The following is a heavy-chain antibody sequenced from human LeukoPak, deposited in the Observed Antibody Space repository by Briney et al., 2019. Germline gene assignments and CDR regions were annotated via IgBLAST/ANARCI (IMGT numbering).Heavy chain of an antibody. D-gene: IGHD3-22*01. V-gene: IGHV3-33*01. CDR2: IWYDGSNK. CDR3: ARDLQYYDSSGYYVARRNYYYYYGMDV. CDR1: GFTFSSYG. Sequence: GGSLRLSCAASGFTFSSYGMHWVRQAPGKGLEWVAVIWYDGSNKYYADSVKGRFTISRDNSKNTLYPQMNSLRAEDTAVYYCARDLQYYDSSGYYVARRNYYYYYGMDVWGQGTTVTVSS. J-gene: IGHJ6*02.